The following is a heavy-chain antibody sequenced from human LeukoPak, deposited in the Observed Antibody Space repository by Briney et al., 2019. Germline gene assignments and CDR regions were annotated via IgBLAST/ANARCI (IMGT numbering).Heavy chain of an antibody. D-gene: IGHD5-24*01. Sequence: PGGSLRLSCAASGFTFDDYAMHWVRQAPGKGLEWVSGISWNSGSIGYADSVKGRFTISRDNAKNSLYLQMNSLRAEDTALYYCAKAEGWSRDGYRLFDYWGQGTLVTVSS. V-gene: IGHV3-9*01. J-gene: IGHJ4*02. CDR1: GFTFDDYA. CDR2: ISWNSGSI. CDR3: AKAEGWSRDGYRLFDY.